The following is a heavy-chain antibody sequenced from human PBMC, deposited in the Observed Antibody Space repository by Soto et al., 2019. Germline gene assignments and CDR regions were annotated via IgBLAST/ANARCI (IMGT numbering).Heavy chain of an antibody. CDR1: GFTFSSYA. Sequence: GGSLRLSCAASGFTFSSYAMSWVRQAPGKGLEWVSAISGSGGSTYYADSVKGRFTISRDNSKNTLYLQMNSLRAEDTAVYYCAKALEQFWSQVGYYMDVWGKGTTVTVSS. D-gene: IGHD3-3*02. CDR2: ISGSGGST. CDR3: AKALEQFWSQVGYYMDV. J-gene: IGHJ6*03. V-gene: IGHV3-23*01.